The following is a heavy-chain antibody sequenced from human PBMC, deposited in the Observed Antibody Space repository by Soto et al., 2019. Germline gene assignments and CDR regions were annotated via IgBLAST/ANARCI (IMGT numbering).Heavy chain of an antibody. CDR1: GLNFDDFA. Sequence: LRVSCVGTGLNFDDFAMHWVRQAPGKGLEWVSGITWNSRVLAYADSVKGRFTISRDNARNSLYLQMDSLRDEDTALYYCAKGRYDFWSLYYFDSWGQGTLITVSS. CDR2: ITWNSRVL. CDR3: AKGRYDFWSLYYFDS. V-gene: IGHV3-9*01. D-gene: IGHD3-3*01. J-gene: IGHJ4*02.